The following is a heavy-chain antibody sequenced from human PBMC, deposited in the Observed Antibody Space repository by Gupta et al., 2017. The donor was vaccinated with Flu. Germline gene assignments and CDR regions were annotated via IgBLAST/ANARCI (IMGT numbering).Heavy chain of an antibody. D-gene: IGHD2-2*01. CDR2: IYPGDSDT. V-gene: IGHV5-51*03. J-gene: IGHJ5*02. CDR1: GYSFTSYW. Sequence: EVQLVQSGAEVKKPGESLMISCKGSGYSFTSYWSGWVRQMPGKGLEWMGIIYPGDSDTRYSPSFQGQVTISADKSISTAYLQWSSLKASDTAMYYCARAYCSSTSCYGENWFDPWGQGTLVTVSS. CDR3: ARAYCSSTSCYGENWFDP.